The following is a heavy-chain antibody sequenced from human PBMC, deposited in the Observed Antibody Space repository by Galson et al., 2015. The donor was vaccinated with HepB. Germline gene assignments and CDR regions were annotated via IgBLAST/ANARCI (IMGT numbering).Heavy chain of an antibody. D-gene: IGHD3-3*01. Sequence: SVKVSCKASGGTFSSYTISWVRQAPGQGLEWMGRIIPILGIANYAQKFQGRVTITADKSTSTAYMELSGLRSEDTAVYYCAIMGDFWSGTQPPWFDPWGQGTLVTVSS. V-gene: IGHV1-69*02. J-gene: IGHJ5*02. CDR2: IIPILGIA. CDR3: AIMGDFWSGTQPPWFDP. CDR1: GGTFSSYT.